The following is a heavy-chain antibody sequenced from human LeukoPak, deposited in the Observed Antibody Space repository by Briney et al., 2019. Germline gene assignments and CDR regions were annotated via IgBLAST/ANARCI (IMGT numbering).Heavy chain of an antibody. D-gene: IGHD3/OR15-3a*01. J-gene: IGHJ4*02. CDR1: GGSISSYY. V-gene: IGHV4-59*01. Sequence: SETLSLTCSVSGGSISSYYWSRIRQPPGKGLEWIGYISDSGSINDNPSLKSRVTISVDESKNQFSLKLSSVTAADTAVYYCARQTGSGLFILPGGQGTLVTVSS. CDR2: ISDSGSI. CDR3: ARQTGSGLFILP.